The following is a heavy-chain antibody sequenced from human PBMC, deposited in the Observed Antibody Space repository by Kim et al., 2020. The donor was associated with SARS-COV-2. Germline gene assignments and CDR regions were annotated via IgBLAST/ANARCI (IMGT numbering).Heavy chain of an antibody. CDR2: IYSGGST. CDR1: GFTVSSNY. CDR3: ASRAEWLLYHDYYYYGMDL. V-gene: IGHV3-53*04. J-gene: IGHJ6*02. D-gene: IGHD3-3*01. Sequence: GGSLRLSCAASGFTVSSNYMSWVRQAPGKGLEWVSVIYSGGSTYYADSVKGRFTFSRHNSKNTLYLQMNSLRAEDTAVYYCASRAEWLLYHDYYYYGMDLGGQGTTVTVSS.